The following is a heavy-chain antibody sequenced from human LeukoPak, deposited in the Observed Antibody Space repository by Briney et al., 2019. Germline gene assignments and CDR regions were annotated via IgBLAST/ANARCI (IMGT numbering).Heavy chain of an antibody. D-gene: IGHD2-15*01. Sequence: PGGSLRLSCAASGFTFSSYSMNWVRQAPGKGQEWVSSISSSSSYIYYADSVKGRFTISRDNAKNSLYLQMNSLRAEDTAVYYWASSLGYSSGGSCYDEGYFDYWGQGTLVTVSS. CDR1: GFTFSSYS. J-gene: IGHJ4*02. CDR3: ASSLGYSSGGSCYDEGYFDY. V-gene: IGHV3-21*01. CDR2: ISSSSSYI.